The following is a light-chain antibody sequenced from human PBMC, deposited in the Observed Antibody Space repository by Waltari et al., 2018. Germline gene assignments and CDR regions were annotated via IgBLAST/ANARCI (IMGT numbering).Light chain of an antibody. CDR2: EAT. CDR1: TSYIGAYNL. V-gene: IGLV2-23*02. CDR3: CSYTGTATFLL. Sequence: QSALTQPASVSGSPGQSITISCTGTTSYIGAYNLISWYQQYPGRVPKLIIYEATKRPSWVSDRFSGSKSGNTASLTISGLLAEDEADYYCCSYTGTATFLLFGGGTKLTVL. J-gene: IGLJ2*01.